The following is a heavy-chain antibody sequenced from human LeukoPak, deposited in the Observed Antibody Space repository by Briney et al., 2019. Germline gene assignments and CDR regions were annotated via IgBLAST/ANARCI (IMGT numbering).Heavy chain of an antibody. J-gene: IGHJ3*02. Sequence: QAGGSLRLSCAASGFTLSSYWMSWVRQAPGKGLEWVANIKEDGSEKYYVDSVKGRFTISRDNAKNTLYLHMNSLTAEDTAMYYCARDWVAGVPFDAFDIWGQGTMVSVPS. CDR1: GFTLSSYW. V-gene: IGHV3-7*03. D-gene: IGHD3-10*01. CDR2: IKEDGSEK. CDR3: ARDWVAGVPFDAFDI.